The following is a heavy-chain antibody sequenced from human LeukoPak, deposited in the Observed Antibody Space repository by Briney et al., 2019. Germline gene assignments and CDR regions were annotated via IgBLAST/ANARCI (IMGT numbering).Heavy chain of an antibody. Sequence: GPSVKVSCKASGFTFTSSAMQWVRQARGQRLEWIGWIVVGSGSTNYAQKFQERVTITRDMSTSTAYMELSSLRSEDTAVYYCAAGYYGSGISVAFDIWGQGTMVTVSS. J-gene: IGHJ3*02. CDR2: IVVGSGST. D-gene: IGHD3-10*01. CDR1: GFTFTSSA. V-gene: IGHV1-58*02. CDR3: AAGYYGSGISVAFDI.